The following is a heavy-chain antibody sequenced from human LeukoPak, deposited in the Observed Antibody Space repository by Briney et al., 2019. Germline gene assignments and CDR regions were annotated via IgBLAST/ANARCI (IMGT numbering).Heavy chain of an antibody. Sequence: ASVKVSCKASGYTFTSYYMHWVRQAPGQGLEWMGIINPSGGSTSYAQKFQGRVTMTRDTSTSTVYMELSSLRSEDTAVYCCARDPAAAGTLDYWGQGTLVTVSS. V-gene: IGHV1-46*01. D-gene: IGHD6-13*01. CDR2: INPSGGST. J-gene: IGHJ4*02. CDR3: ARDPAAAGTLDY. CDR1: GYTFTSYY.